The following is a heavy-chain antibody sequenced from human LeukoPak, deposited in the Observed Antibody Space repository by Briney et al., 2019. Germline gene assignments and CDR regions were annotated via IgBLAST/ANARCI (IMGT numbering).Heavy chain of an antibody. CDR3: TRVDHVTSGYAWDY. CDR1: GFTFSTYW. D-gene: IGHD3-22*01. J-gene: IGHJ4*02. V-gene: IGHV3-7*04. Sequence: PGGSLRLSCAASGFTFSTYWMSWVRQAPGKGLEWVANIRQDGGEKYCVDSVKGRFTISRDNAKNSLYLQMNSLRGEDTAVYYCTRVDHVTSGYAWDYWGQGTLVTVSS. CDR2: IRQDGGEK.